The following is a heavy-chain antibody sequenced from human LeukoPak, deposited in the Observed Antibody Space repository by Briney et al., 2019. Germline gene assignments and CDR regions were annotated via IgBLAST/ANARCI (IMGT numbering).Heavy chain of an antibody. V-gene: IGHV5-51*01. J-gene: IGHJ4*02. CDR1: GYSFTNYW. Sequence: GESLKISCKGSGYSFTNYWIGWVRQMPGKGLEWMGIIQPGDGDTRYSPSFQGQVTISADKPINTAYLQWNSLKASDTAMYYCARLSRGSGGSCYADYWGQGTLVTVSS. CDR3: ARLSRGSGGSCYADY. CDR2: IQPGDGDT. D-gene: IGHD2-15*01.